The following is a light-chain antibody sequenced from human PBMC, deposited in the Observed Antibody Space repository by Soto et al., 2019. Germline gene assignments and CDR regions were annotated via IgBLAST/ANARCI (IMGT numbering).Light chain of an antibody. CDR2: EVN. Sequence: QSALTQPASVSGSPRQSITISCTGASSDVGSYTYVSWYQQHPGKAPKLLIYEVNNRPSGVSNRFSGSKSGNTASLTISGLQAEDEADYYCSSYPSSTTLYVFGTGTKLTVL. J-gene: IGLJ1*01. CDR1: SSDVGSYTY. CDR3: SSYPSSTTLYV. V-gene: IGLV2-14*01.